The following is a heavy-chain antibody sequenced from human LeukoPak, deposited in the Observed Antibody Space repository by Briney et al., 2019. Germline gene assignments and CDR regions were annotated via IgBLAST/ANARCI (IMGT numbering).Heavy chain of an antibody. CDR3: AKDPGHCSGGSCYSILDY. CDR1: GFTFSNYG. D-gene: IGHD2-15*01. V-gene: IGHV3-30*18. J-gene: IGHJ4*02. Sequence: GGSLRLSCSASGFTFSNYGMHWVRQAPGKGLEWLAVISSDGSHKFYGDSVTGRFTISRDNSKNTLYLQMNSLRPEDTAVYYCAKDPGHCSGGSCYSILDYWGQGTLVTVSS. CDR2: ISSDGSHK.